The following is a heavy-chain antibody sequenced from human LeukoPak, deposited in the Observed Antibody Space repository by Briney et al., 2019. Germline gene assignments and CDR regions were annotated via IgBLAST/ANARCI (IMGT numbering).Heavy chain of an antibody. D-gene: IGHD4-11*01. CDR1: GFTFSDSA. V-gene: IGHV3-73*01. Sequence: GGSLRLSCAASGFTFSDSAIHWVRQASGKGLEWVGRIRSKAHSYATVYAASVKGRFTISRDDSKNTAYLQMNSLKTEDTAVYYCARYSVENAFDIWGQGTKVTVPS. CDR2: IRSKAHSYAT. J-gene: IGHJ3*02. CDR3: ARYSVENAFDI.